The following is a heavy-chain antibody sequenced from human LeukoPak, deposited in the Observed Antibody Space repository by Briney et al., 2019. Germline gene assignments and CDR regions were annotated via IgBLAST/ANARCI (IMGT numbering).Heavy chain of an antibody. CDR3: RSSGWYEGDY. CDR1: GGSISSYY. D-gene: IGHD6-19*01. V-gene: IGHV4-59*01. J-gene: IGHJ4*02. Sequence: SETLSLTCTVSGGSISSYYWSWIRQPPGEGLEWIGYIYYSGSTNYNPSLKSRVTISVDTSKNQFSLKLSSVTAADTAVYYCRSSGWYEGDYWGQGTLVTVSS. CDR2: IYYSGST.